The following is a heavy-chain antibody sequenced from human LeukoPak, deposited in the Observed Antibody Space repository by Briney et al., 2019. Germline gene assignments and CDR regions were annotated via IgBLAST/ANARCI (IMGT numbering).Heavy chain of an antibody. CDR2: ISSSGDST. D-gene: IGHD6-13*01. J-gene: IGHJ4*02. CDR1: GLTFSTYA. CDR3: VNLYSTNY. V-gene: IGHV3-23*01. Sequence: GGSLRLSCAASGLTFSTYAMTWVRQAPGKGLEWVSGISSSGDSTSYADSVKGRFTISRDKSKNTLYLQMNSLRAEDTALYYCVNLYSTNYWGQGTLVTVSS.